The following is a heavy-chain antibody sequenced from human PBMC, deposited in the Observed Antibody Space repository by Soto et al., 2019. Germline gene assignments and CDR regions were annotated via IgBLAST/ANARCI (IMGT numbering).Heavy chain of an antibody. D-gene: IGHD6-13*01. CDR3: TRDRRSSSWYYFDY. J-gene: IGHJ4*02. V-gene: IGHV3-49*01. CDR1: GFTFGDYA. Sequence: GGSLRLSCTASGFTFGDYAMSWFRQAPGKGLEWVGFIRSKAYGGTTEYAASVKGRFTISRDGSKSIAYLQMNSLKTEDTAVYYCTRDRRSSSWYYFDYWGQGTLVTVSS. CDR2: IRSKAYGGTT.